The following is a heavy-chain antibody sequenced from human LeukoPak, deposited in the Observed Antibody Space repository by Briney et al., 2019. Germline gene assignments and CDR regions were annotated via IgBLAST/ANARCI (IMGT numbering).Heavy chain of an antibody. D-gene: IGHD2-2*01. CDR2: FDPEDGET. V-gene: IGHV1-24*01. Sequence: ASVKVSCKVSGYTLTELSMHWVRQAPGKGLEWMGGFDPEDGETIYAQKFQGRVTMTEDTSTDTAYMELSSLRSEDTAVYYCATGRGYCSSTSCYLPDYWGQGTLATVSS. CDR1: GYTLTELS. CDR3: ATGRGYCSSTSCYLPDY. J-gene: IGHJ4*02.